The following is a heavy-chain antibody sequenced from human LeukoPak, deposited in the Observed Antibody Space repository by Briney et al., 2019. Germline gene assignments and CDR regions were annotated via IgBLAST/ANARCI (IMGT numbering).Heavy chain of an antibody. Sequence: GRTLRLSCAASGFTFSSYAIHWVRQAPGKGLEWVAVISYDGSNKYYSDSVEGRFTISRDNSKNTLYLQMNSLRGEDTAVYYCAREVRWLPDYWGQGTLVTVSS. CDR1: GFTFSSYA. CDR2: ISYDGSNK. CDR3: AREVRWLPDY. J-gene: IGHJ4*02. V-gene: IGHV3-30-3*01. D-gene: IGHD5-24*01.